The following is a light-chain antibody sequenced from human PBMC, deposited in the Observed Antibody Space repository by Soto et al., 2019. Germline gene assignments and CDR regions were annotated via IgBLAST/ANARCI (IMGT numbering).Light chain of an antibody. CDR3: MQALQNPPT. CDR1: QSLLHSNGYDS. J-gene: IGKJ1*01. V-gene: IGKV2-28*01. CDR2: LGS. Sequence: EIVMTQSPLSLPVTPGEPASISCRSSQSLLHSNGYDSLDWYLQKPGQSPQLLIYLGSNRASGVXAXXSGRGSGTDFTLKISRVEADDVGVYYCMQALQNPPTFGQGTKVEIK.